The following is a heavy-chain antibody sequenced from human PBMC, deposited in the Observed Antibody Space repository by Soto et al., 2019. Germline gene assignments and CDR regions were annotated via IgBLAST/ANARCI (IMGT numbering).Heavy chain of an antibody. Sequence: SETLSLTCAVSGDSISSSVWWTWVRQPPGKGLEWIGEVFHTGDTYFNPSLRSRVAMSVDKSTNEFSLKVTSVTAADTAIYYCARKAWVRFDYWGQGALVTASS. J-gene: IGHJ4*02. CDR1: GDSISSSVW. V-gene: IGHV4-4*02. CDR3: ARKAWVRFDY. CDR2: VFHTGDT. D-gene: IGHD7-27*01.